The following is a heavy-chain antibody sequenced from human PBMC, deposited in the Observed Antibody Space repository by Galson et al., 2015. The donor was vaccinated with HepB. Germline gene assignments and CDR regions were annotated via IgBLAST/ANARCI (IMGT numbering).Heavy chain of an antibody. CDR1: GGSFSGYY. CDR2: INHSGST. CDR3: ARGRGVDY. V-gene: IGHV4-34*01. J-gene: IGHJ4*02. Sequence: ETLSLTCAVYGGSFSGYYWSWIRQPPGKGLEWIGEINHSGSTNYNPSLKSRVTISVDTSKNQFSLKLSSVTAADTAVYYCARGRGVDYWGQGTLVTVSS.